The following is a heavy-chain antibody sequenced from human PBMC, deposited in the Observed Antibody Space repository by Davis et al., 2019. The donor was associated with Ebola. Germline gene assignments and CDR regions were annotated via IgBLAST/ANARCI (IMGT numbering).Heavy chain of an antibody. Sequence: MPSETLSLTCTVSGGSIRSSGYYWAWIRRPPGKGLEWIGSAYYSGSSGSTHYNPSLKSRVTISADTSKNQLSLRMSSVTAADTAVYYCARQSAQEYGMDVWGQGTTVAVSS. J-gene: IGHJ6*02. CDR2: AYYSGSSGST. CDR1: GGSIRSSGYY. V-gene: IGHV4-39*01. CDR3: ARQSAQEYGMDV.